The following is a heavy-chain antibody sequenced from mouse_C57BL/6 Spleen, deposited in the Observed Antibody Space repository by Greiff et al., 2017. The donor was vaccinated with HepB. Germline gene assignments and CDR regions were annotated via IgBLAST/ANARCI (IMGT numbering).Heavy chain of an antibody. CDR2: IDPSDSYT. Sequence: VQLQQPGAELVRPGTSVKLSCKASGYTFTSYWMHWVKQSPGQGLEWIGVIDPSDSYTNYNQKFKGKATLTVDTSSSTAYMQLSSLTSEDSAVYYCARGGGSSPYYAMDYWGQGTSVTVSS. D-gene: IGHD1-1*01. V-gene: IGHV1-59*01. J-gene: IGHJ4*01. CDR1: GYTFTSYW. CDR3: ARGGGSSPYYAMDY.